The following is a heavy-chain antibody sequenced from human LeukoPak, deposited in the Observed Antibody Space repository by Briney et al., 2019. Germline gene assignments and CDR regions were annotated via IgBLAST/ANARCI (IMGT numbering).Heavy chain of an antibody. CDR2: IYHSGST. V-gene: IGHV4-38-2*02. CDR3: ARDREDLLWYY. J-gene: IGHJ4*02. D-gene: IGHD3-10*01. Sequence: SETLSLTCTVSGYSISSGYYWGWIRQPPGKGLEWVGSIYHSGSTYYNPSLKSRVTISLDTSKNQFSLKLSSVTAADTAVYYCARDREDLLWYYWGQGNLVTVSS. CDR1: GYSISSGYY.